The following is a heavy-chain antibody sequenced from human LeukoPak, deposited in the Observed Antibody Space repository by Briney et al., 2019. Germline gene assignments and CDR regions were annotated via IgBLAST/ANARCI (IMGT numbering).Heavy chain of an antibody. CDR2: ISSSSSYI. V-gene: IGHV3-21*01. J-gene: IGHJ4*02. D-gene: IGHD1-26*01. CDR1: GFTFSSYS. CDR3: AKLSLVGATQNFDY. Sequence: GGSLRLSCAASGFTFSSYSMNWVRQAPGKGLEWVSSISSSSSYIYYADSVKGRFTISRDNSKNTLYLQMNSLRAEDTAVYYCAKLSLVGATQNFDYWGQGTLVTVSS.